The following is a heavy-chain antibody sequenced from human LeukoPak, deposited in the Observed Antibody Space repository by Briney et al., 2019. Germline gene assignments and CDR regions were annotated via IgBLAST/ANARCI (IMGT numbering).Heavy chain of an antibody. CDR3: ARQGGGGYDGNSGFDY. J-gene: IGHJ4*02. Sequence: GESLKISCTGFEYNFTTYWIGWVRQMPGKGLEWMGIIYPGDSDTRYSPSFQGQVTISADKSISTAYLQLSSLKASDTAMYYCARQGGGGYDGNSGFDYWGQGTLVTVSS. V-gene: IGHV5-51*01. CDR2: IYPGDSDT. CDR1: EYNFTTYW. D-gene: IGHD4-23*01.